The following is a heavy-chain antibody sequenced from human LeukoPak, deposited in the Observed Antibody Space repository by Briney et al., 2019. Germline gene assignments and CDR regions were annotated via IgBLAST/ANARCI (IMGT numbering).Heavy chain of an antibody. CDR2: IIPILGIA. CDR1: GGTFSSYA. Sequence: SVKVSCKASGGTFSSYAISWVRQAPGQGLEWMGRIIPILGIANYAQKLQGRVTMTTDTSTSTAYMELGSLRSDDTAVYYCARDQFGIAVAGTLSDYWGQGTLVTVSS. D-gene: IGHD6-19*01. CDR3: ARDQFGIAVAGTLSDY. J-gene: IGHJ4*02. V-gene: IGHV1-69*04.